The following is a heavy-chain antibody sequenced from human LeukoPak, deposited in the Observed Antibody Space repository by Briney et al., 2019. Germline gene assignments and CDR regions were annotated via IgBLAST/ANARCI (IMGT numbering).Heavy chain of an antibody. CDR1: GFTFSNYW. Sequence: PGGSLRLSCAASGFTFSNYWMHWVRQPPGKGLVWISRIYSDGRSLTYADSVMGRFTISRDNANNMLYLQMNSLRAEDTAVYYCARGRGLGELAVASSDSWGQGTLVTVSS. D-gene: IGHD6-19*01. V-gene: IGHV3-74*03. CDR2: IYSDGRSL. J-gene: IGHJ5*02. CDR3: ARGRGLGELAVASSDS.